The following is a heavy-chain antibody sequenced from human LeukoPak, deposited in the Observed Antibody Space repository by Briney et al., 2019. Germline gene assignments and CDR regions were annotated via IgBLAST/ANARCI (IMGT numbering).Heavy chain of an antibody. CDR1: GFTFSSYG. CDR2: IWYDGSNK. V-gene: IGHV3-33*01. D-gene: IGHD1-26*01. CDR3: ARDSEYSGSYLTY. J-gene: IGHJ4*02. Sequence: GGSLRLSCAASGFTFSSYGMHWVRQAPGKGLEWVAVIWYDGSNKYYADSVKGRFTISRDNSKNTLYLQMNSLRAEDTAVYYCARDSEYSGSYLTYWGQGTLVTVSS.